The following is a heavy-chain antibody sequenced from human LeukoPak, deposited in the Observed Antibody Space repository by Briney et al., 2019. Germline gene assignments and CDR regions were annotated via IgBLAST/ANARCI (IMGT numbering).Heavy chain of an antibody. D-gene: IGHD2-8*02. J-gene: IGHJ3*01. Sequence: GGSLRLSCGASGFSFISYWMHWVRQTPENRLVWVSYIDPYGGDTNYADSVKGRFTISRDNAKNSLSLYLQMNSLRAEDTAVYYCVRSITGGYMSFDLWGQGTMVTVSS. CDR2: IDPYGGDT. CDR1: GFSFISYW. CDR3: VRSITGGYMSFDL. V-gene: IGHV3-74*01.